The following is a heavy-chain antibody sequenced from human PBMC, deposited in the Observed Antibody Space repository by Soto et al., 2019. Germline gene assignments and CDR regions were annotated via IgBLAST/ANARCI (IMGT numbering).Heavy chain of an antibody. J-gene: IGHJ4*02. CDR1: GGSFSSGGYY. D-gene: IGHD2-8*02. V-gene: IGHV4-31*03. Sequence: QLQLQESGPGLVTPSQTLSLAFTVSGGSFSSGGYYWSWIRQLPATGLEWIGYMYYSGSAYYNPSLKCRFVISLDTSKNQFALKLSSVTAADTAVYYYASATSFSGHLRYCGQGTLVTVST. CDR3: ASATSFSGHLRY. CDR2: MYYSGSA.